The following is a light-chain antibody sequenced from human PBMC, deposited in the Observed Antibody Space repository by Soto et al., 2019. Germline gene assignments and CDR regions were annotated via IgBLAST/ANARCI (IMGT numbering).Light chain of an antibody. V-gene: IGKV3-15*01. CDR1: QSVSSN. Sequence: EIVMTQSPATLSVSPGERATLSCRASQSVSSNLAWYQQKPGQAPRLLIYGASTRATGIPARFSGSGSGTEFTLTINSLEPEDFAVYYCQQRNSWPLTFGGGTTVEIK. J-gene: IGKJ4*01. CDR3: QQRNSWPLT. CDR2: GAS.